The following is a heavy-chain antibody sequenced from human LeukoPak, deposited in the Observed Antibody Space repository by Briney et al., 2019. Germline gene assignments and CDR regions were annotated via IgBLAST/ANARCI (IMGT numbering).Heavy chain of an antibody. CDR2: FSWNSGSI. J-gene: IGHJ4*02. D-gene: IGHD6-19*01. V-gene: IGHV3-9*01. CDR1: GFIFNNYA. CDR3: AKDNRRDYTSGPHPASLH. Sequence: SLILSCAGAGFIFNNYAMHGVRQPPGKGVEWVSGFSWNSGSIDYADSVKGRFTICRDNAKISMYMQMNSLRVADTAFYYCAKDNRRDYTSGPHPASLHWGQGALVTVSS.